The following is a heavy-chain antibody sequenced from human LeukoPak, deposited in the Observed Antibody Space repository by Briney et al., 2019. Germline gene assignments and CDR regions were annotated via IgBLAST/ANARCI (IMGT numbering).Heavy chain of an antibody. CDR3: ARRGLCSGGSCYGLSDY. CDR2: IYPGDSDT. V-gene: IGHV5-51*01. J-gene: IGHJ4*02. CDR1: GYNFTNYW. Sequence: GESLKISCRGSGYNFTNYWIGWVRQMPGKGLEWMGSIYPGDSDTRYSPSFQGQVTISADKSIGTAYLHWSSLKASDTAMYYCARRGLCSGGSCYGLSDYWGQGTLVTVSS. D-gene: IGHD2-15*01.